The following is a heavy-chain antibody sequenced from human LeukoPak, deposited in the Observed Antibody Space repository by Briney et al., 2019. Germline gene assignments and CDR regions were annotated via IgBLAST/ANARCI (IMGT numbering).Heavy chain of an antibody. CDR1: GGSIRNYY. CDR2: IHYTGST. Sequence: PSETLSLTCTVSGGSIRNYYWSWIRQPPGRGLEWIGFIHYTGSTNYNPSLKRRVTIAVDTSKNKFSLKLTSVTAADTAVYYCARVEGYSSTWSPFDIWGQGTMVTVSS. CDR3: ARVEGYSSTWSPFDI. V-gene: IGHV4-59*01. J-gene: IGHJ3*02. D-gene: IGHD6-13*01.